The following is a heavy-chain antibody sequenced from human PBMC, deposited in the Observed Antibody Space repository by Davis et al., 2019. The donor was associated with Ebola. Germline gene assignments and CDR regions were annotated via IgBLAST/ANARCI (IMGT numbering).Heavy chain of an antibody. CDR2: IIPIFGTA. CDR1: GYTFTTYG. Sequence: SVKVSCKASGYTFTTYGISWVRQAPGQGLEWMGGIIPIFGTANYAQKFQGRVTITADESTSTAYMELSSLRSEDTAVYYCARGWDIVVVPAAISPYYYYYGMDVWGQGTTVTVSS. J-gene: IGHJ6*02. V-gene: IGHV1-69*13. CDR3: ARGWDIVVVPAAISPYYYYYGMDV. D-gene: IGHD2-2*01.